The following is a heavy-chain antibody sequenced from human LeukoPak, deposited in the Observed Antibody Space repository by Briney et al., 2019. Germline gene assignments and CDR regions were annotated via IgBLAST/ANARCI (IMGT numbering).Heavy chain of an antibody. CDR2: INSYSNYT. J-gene: IGHJ4*02. D-gene: IGHD3-22*01. CDR1: GFSFTEYY. Sequence: GGSLRLSCAASGFSFTEYYMGWIRQAPGKGLEWVSFINSYSNYTNYADSVKGRFSISRDNAKSSLYLQMNSLRAEDTAVYYCATHYYDSRGYDVGYYFDYWGQGTLVTVSS. V-gene: IGHV3-11*06. CDR3: ATHYYDSRGYDVGYYFDY.